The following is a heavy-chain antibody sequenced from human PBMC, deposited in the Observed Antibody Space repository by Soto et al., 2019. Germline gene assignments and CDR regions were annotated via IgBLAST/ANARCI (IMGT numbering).Heavy chain of an antibody. J-gene: IGHJ4*02. CDR2: INHSGST. D-gene: IGHD1-20*01. CDR3: ARGPRYNWNDVLDY. V-gene: IGHV4-34*01. Sequence: PSETLSLTCAVYGGSFSGYYWSWIRQPPGKGLEWIGEINHSGSTNYNPSLKSRVTISVDTSKNQFPLKLSSVTAADTAVYYCARGPRYNWNDVLDYWGQGTLVTVSS. CDR1: GGSFSGYY.